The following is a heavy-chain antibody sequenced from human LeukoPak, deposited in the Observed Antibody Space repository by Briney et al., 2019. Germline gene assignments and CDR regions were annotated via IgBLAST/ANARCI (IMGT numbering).Heavy chain of an antibody. CDR1: GYTFTNYD. J-gene: IGHJ4*02. Sequence: ASVKVSCKASGYTFTNYDINWVRQATGQGLEWMGWINSYNGNTGYAQKFQDRVTMTRDTSISTVYMELSSLRSEDTAVYYCARGGLVAGPYYFDYWGQGTLVTVSS. V-gene: IGHV1-8*01. D-gene: IGHD6-19*01. CDR3: ARGGLVAGPYYFDY. CDR2: INSYNGNT.